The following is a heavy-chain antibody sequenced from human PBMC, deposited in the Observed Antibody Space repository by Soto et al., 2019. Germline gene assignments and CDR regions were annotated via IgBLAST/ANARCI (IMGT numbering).Heavy chain of an antibody. CDR1: GYTFTGYY. D-gene: IGHD6-25*01. CDR3: AGLAYLAAMRAYGGYYDMDC. V-gene: IGHV1-2*04. J-gene: IGHJ6*02. CDR2: INPNSGGT. Sequence: ASVKVSCKASGYTFTGYYMHWVRQAPGQGLEWMGWINPNSGGTNYAQKFQGWVTMTRDTSISTAYMELSRLRSDDTAVYYCAGLAYLAAMRAYGGYYDMDCWGQGTTVTVSS.